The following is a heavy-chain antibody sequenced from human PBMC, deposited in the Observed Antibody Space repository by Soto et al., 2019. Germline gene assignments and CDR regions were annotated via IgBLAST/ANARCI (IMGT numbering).Heavy chain of an antibody. J-gene: IGHJ6*02. CDR2: IYPGDSDT. V-gene: IGHV5-51*01. CDR3: ARAHSGYDYDGWYYGMDV. CDR1: GYSFTSYW. D-gene: IGHD5-12*01. Sequence: PGESLKISCKGSGYSFTSYWIGWVRQMPGKGLEWMGIIYPGDSDTRYSPSFQGQVTISADKSISTAYLQWSSLKASDTAMYYCARAHSGYDYDGWYYGMDVWGQGTTVTVSS.